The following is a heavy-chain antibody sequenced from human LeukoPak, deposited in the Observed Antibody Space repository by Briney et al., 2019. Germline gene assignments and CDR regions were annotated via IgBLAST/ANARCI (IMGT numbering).Heavy chain of an antibody. CDR3: ARVYGPNDAFDI. J-gene: IGHJ3*02. V-gene: IGHV1-2*02. CDR1: GYTFTGYY. CDR2: INPNSGGT. D-gene: IGHD4-17*01. Sequence: ASVKVSCKASGYTFTGYYMHWVRQAPGQGLEWMGWINPNSGGTNYAQKFQGRVTMTRDTSISTAYMELSRLRSDDTAVYYCARVYGPNDAFDIWGQGTMVTVSS.